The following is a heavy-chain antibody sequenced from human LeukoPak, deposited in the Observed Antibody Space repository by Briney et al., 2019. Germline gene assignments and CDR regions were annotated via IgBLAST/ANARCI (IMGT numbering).Heavy chain of an antibody. CDR3: AKAPNYGPYFDY. CDR1: GSTFSSYG. V-gene: IGHV3-23*01. D-gene: IGHD3-10*01. Sequence: GGSLGLSCAASGSTFSSYGMSWVRRPQGRGRVWVSAISGSGGSTYYADSVKGRFTISRDNSKNTLYLQMNSLRAEDTAVYYCAKAPNYGPYFDYWGQGTLVTVSS. CDR2: ISGSGGST. J-gene: IGHJ4*02.